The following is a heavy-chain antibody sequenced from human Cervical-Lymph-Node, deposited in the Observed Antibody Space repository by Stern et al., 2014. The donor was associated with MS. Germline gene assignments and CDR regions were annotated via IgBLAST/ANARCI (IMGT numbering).Heavy chain of an antibody. CDR1: GFSFGSYR. CDR2: ISSTSSSK. V-gene: IGHV3-21*01. D-gene: IGHD3-10*01. CDR3: ARAGVGIGDLDF. J-gene: IGHJ4*02. Sequence: EVQLVESGGGLVKPGGSLRLSCAGSGFSFGSYRMNWVRQAPGKGLEWVSFISSTSSSKYYAAPVKGRFTISRDNANNSLYLEMNGLRVDDTAVYYCARAGVGIGDLDFWGQGTLVTVSS.